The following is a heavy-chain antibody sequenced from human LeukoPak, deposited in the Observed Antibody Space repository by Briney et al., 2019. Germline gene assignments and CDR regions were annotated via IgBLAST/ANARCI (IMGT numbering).Heavy chain of an antibody. Sequence: SQTLSLTCAISGDSVSNNRASWGWIRQSPSRGLEWLGRTYYRSQWFDDYRPSVRSRITINPDTSKNQFSLQVNSVSPEDTAVYYCVRIRGLGLFDYWGQGTLFTVSS. CDR2: TYYRSQWFD. J-gene: IGHJ4*02. CDR3: VRIRGLGLFDY. V-gene: IGHV6-1*01. D-gene: IGHD1-26*01. CDR1: GDSVSNNRAS.